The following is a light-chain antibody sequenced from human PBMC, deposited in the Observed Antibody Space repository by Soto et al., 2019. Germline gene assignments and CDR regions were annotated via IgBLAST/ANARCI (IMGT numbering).Light chain of an antibody. CDR2: GAS. Sequence: EIVLTQSPATLCLSPGERATLSCRARQSVSRNLAWYQQKPGQAPRLLIYGASTRATGIRARFSGSGCGTEFTLTISSMQSEDFAVYYCQQYNNWPPLTFGGGTKVDIK. J-gene: IGKJ4*01. V-gene: IGKV3-15*01. CDR1: QSVSRN. CDR3: QQYNNWPPLT.